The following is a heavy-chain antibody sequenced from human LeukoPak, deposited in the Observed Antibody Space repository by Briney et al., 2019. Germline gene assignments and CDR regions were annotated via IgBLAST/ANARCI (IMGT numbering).Heavy chain of an antibody. Sequence: GGSLRLSCAASGFTFSYYGMHWVRQAPGKGLEWVAFISYDGGSKYYADSVKGRFTISRDTSKNTPYLQMSSLRAEDTAVYYCAKGAYYYDSSGQYYFDYWGQGSLVTVSS. CDR3: AKGAYYYDSSGQYYFDY. D-gene: IGHD3-22*01. CDR2: ISYDGGSK. J-gene: IGHJ4*02. CDR1: GFTFSYYG. V-gene: IGHV3-30*18.